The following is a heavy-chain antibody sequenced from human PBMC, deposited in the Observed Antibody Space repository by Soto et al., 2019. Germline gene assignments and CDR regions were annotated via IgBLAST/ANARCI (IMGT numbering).Heavy chain of an antibody. CDR1: GFTFSNYV. CDR2: ISGSSDRT. D-gene: IGHD3-22*01. V-gene: IGHV3-23*01. J-gene: IGHJ3*02. CDR3: AKDLPLTYDSSGYFPPPDDAFDI. Sequence: PGGPLRLSCSASGFTFSNYVMSWVRQAPGKGLEWVSGISGSSDRTYYADSVKGRFTISRDNSRNTLSLQMNSLRAEDTAIYYCAKDLPLTYDSSGYFPPPDDAFDIWGQGTMVTVSS.